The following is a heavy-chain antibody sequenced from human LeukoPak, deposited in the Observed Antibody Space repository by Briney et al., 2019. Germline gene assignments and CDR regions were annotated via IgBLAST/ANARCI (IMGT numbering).Heavy chain of an antibody. Sequence: SVKVSCKASGGTFSSYAISCVRQAPGQGLEWMGGIIPIFGTANYAQKFQGRVTITADKSTSTAYMELSSLRSEDTAVYYCASGPSDGGTFDHWGQGTLVTVSS. CDR3: ASGPSDGGTFDH. J-gene: IGHJ4*02. CDR2: IIPIFGTA. D-gene: IGHD1-1*01. V-gene: IGHV1-69*06. CDR1: GGTFSSYA.